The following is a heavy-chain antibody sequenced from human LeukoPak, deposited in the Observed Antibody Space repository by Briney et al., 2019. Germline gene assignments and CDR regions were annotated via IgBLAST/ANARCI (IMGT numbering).Heavy chain of an antibody. D-gene: IGHD2-15*01. CDR3: ARDGIGYCSGGSCLAPDVYRPVFDY. J-gene: IGHJ4*02. Sequence: PGGSLRLSCAASGFTFSTYWMHWVRQAPGKGLVWVSRINSDGSSTSYADSVKGRFTISRDIAKNSLYLQMNSLRAEDTAVYYCARDGIGYCSGGSCLAPDVYRPVFDYWGQGTLVTVSS. CDR1: GFTFSTYW. CDR2: INSDGSST. V-gene: IGHV3-74*01.